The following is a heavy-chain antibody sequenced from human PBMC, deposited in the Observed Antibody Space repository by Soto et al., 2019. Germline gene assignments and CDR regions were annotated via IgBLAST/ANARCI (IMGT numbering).Heavy chain of an antibody. CDR2: ISGSGVST. J-gene: IGHJ4*02. CDR1: GFTFSSYA. D-gene: IGHD3-22*01. V-gene: IGHV3-23*01. Sequence: PGGSLRLSCAASGFTFSSYAMSWVRQAPGKGLEWVSAISGSGVSTYYADSVKGRFTISRDNSKNTLYLQMNSLRAEDTAVYYCAKSPGMYYYDSSGYYHYDYWXQGTLVTVSS. CDR3: AKSPGMYYYDSSGYYHYDY.